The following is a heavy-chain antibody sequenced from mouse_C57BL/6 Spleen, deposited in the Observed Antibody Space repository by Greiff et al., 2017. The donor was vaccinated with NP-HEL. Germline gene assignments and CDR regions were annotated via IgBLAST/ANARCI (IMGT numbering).Heavy chain of an antibody. D-gene: IGHD1-1*01. CDR1: GFTFSSYA. CDR2: ISSGGDYI. CDR3: TRDIYYGSSYGAMDY. J-gene: IGHJ4*01. Sequence: EVQVVESGEGLVKPGGSLKLSCAASGFTFSSYAMSWVRQTPEKRLEWVAYISSGGDYIYYADTVKGRFTISRDNARNTLYLQMSSLKSEDTAMYYCTRDIYYGSSYGAMDYWGQGTSVTVSS. V-gene: IGHV5-9-1*02.